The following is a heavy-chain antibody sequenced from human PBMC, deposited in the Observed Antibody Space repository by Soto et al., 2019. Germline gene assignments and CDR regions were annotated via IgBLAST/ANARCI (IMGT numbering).Heavy chain of an antibody. CDR3: AKNYFFDQ. J-gene: IGHJ4*02. CDR1: GFGFSRYS. Sequence: GGSLRLSCEASGFGFSRYSMSWVRQAPGKGLEWVSSISVGRGGAYYADSVMGRFTISGDDAKRTLYLQMNSLRAEDTAIYYCAKNYFFDQWGQGAQVTVSS. V-gene: IGHV3-23*01. CDR2: ISVGRGGA.